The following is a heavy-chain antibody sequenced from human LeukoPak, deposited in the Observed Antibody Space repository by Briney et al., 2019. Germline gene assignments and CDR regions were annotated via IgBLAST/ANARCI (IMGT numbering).Heavy chain of an antibody. Sequence: GGSLRLSCAASGFTFSSYSMNWVRQAPGKGLEWVSSISSSSSYIYYADSVKGRFTISRDNAKNTLYLQMNSLRAEDTAVYYCAKDEPHDYGDYHYYYGMDVWGQGTTVTVSS. CDR1: GFTFSSYS. CDR3: AKDEPHDYGDYHYYYGMDV. J-gene: IGHJ6*02. D-gene: IGHD4-17*01. V-gene: IGHV3-21*01. CDR2: ISSSSSYI.